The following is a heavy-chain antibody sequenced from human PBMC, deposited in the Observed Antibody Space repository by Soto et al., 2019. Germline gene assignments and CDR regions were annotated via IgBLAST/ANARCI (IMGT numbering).Heavy chain of an antibody. J-gene: IGHJ6*02. V-gene: IGHV5-51*01. CDR3: ARTRSFTLGFYYDGMDV. CDR1: GYSFASYW. CDR2: IYPGDSDT. Sequence: PGEALQISCEVSGYSFASYWIGWLRQVPGKDLEWMGIIYPGDSDTRYSPSFQGQVTISADKSLRTAYLQWTSLKASDTALYYCARTRSFTLGFYYDGMDVWGQGTTVTVSS. D-gene: IGHD6-6*01.